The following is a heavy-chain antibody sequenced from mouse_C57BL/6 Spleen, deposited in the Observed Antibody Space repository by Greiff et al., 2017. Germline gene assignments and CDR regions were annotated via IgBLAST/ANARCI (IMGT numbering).Heavy chain of an antibody. J-gene: IGHJ4*01. D-gene: IGHD3-2*01. CDR3: VRDESRQLGYAMDY. V-gene: IGHV10-3*01. CDR1: GFTFNTYA. CDR2: IRSKSSNYAT. Sequence: EVQLVESGGGLVQPKGSLKLSCAASGFTFNTYAMHWVRQAPGKGLEWVARIRSKSSNYATYYADSVKDRFTISRDDSQRMLYLQMNNLKTEDTAMYYCVRDESRQLGYAMDYWGQGTSVTVSS.